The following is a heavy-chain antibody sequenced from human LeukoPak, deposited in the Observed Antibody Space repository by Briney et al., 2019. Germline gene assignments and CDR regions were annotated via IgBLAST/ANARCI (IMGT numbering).Heavy chain of an antibody. Sequence: ASVNVSCKASGYTFTSYGLSWVRQAPGQGLEWMGWISAYNGNTNYAQKLQGRVTMTTDTSTSTAYMELRSLRSDDAAVYYCARDDLSHCSRRICSLDWLDPWGQGTLVTVSS. V-gene: IGHV1-18*01. CDR3: ARDDLSHCSRRICSLDWLDP. J-gene: IGHJ5*02. D-gene: IGHD2-2*01. CDR2: ISAYNGNT. CDR1: GYTFTSYG.